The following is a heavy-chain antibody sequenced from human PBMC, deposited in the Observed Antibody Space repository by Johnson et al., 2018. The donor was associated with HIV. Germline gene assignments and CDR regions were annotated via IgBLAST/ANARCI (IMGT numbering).Heavy chain of an antibody. Sequence: VQLVESGGGLVQPGGSLRLSCAASGFTFSSHYMRWVRQAPGKGLEWVSVIYSGGSTYYADSVKGRFTISRDNSKNTLYLQMNSLRAEDTAVYYCAREGGAAAPDAFDIWGQGTMVTVSS. V-gene: IGHV3-66*01. J-gene: IGHJ3*02. CDR1: GFTFSSHY. CDR3: AREGGAAAPDAFDI. D-gene: IGHD2-2*01. CDR2: IYSGGST.